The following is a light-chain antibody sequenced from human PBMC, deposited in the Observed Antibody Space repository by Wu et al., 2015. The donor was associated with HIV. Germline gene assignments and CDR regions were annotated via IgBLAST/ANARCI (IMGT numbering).Light chain of an antibody. CDR3: QHYNIWPYT. Sequence: IVLTQSPGTLSLSPGERATLSCRASQTVTSNYLAWYQQKPGQSPRLLIYGASSRATAIPDRFTGSGSGTDFTLTISRLEPEDFAVYYCQHYNIWPYTFGQGTKLE. CDR2: GAS. V-gene: IGKV3-20*01. CDR1: QTVTSNY. J-gene: IGKJ2*01.